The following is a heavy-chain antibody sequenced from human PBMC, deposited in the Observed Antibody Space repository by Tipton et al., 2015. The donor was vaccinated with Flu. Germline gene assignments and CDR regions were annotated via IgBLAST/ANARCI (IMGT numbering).Heavy chain of an antibody. V-gene: IGHV4-34*01. Sequence: LRLSCAVYGGSFSGYYWSWIRQPPGKGLEWIGEINHSGSTNYNPSLKSRVTISVDTSKNQFSLKLSSVTAADTAVYYCARQYRVATIGDYYYYYGMDVWGQGTTVTVSS. J-gene: IGHJ6*02. CDR2: INHSGST. CDR3: ARQYRVATIGDYYYYYGMDV. CDR1: GGSFSGYY. D-gene: IGHD5-12*01.